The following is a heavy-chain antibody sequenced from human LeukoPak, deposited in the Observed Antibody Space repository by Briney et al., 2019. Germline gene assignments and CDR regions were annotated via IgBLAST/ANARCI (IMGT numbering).Heavy chain of an antibody. V-gene: IGHV3-23*01. CDR2: SSSGGSS. CDR1: GFTFSSYA. D-gene: IGHD4-17*01. J-gene: IGHJ4*02. CDR3: ARATVRDFIDY. Sequence: GGPLRLSCAASGFTFSSYAMNWIRQAPGKGLEWVSTSSSGGSSYYADSVKGRFTISRDKSKNTLYLQINSLGDDDTALYYCARATVRDFIDYWGQGTLVTVSS.